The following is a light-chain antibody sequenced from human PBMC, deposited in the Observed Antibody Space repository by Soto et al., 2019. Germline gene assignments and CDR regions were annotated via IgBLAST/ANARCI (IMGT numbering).Light chain of an antibody. CDR2: DVS. CDR1: SSDVGGYNY. J-gene: IGLJ1*01. V-gene: IGLV2-11*01. CDR3: CSHAGSYRV. Sequence: QSALTQPRSVSGSPGHSVTISCTGTSSDVGGYNYVSWYQQHPGKAPRLMIYDVSKRPSGVPDRFSGSKSRNTASLTISGLQAEDEADYYCCSHAGSYRVFGTGTKLTV.